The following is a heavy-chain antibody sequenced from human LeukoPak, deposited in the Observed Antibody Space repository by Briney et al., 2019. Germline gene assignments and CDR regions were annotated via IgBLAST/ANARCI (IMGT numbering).Heavy chain of an antibody. D-gene: IGHD3-10*01. V-gene: IGHV4-34*01. Sequence: SETLSLTCAVYGGSFSGYYWSWIRQPPGKGLEWIGEINHSGSTNYNPSLKRRVTISVDTSKIQFSLKLSSVTAADTAVYYCARRRGYYYNNWFDPGGQGTLVTVSS. CDR3: ARRRGYYYNNWFDP. CDR2: INHSGST. J-gene: IGHJ5*02. CDR1: GGSFSGYY.